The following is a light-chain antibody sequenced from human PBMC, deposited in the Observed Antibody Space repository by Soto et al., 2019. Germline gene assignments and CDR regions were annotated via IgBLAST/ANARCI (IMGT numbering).Light chain of an antibody. J-gene: IGKJ1*01. Sequence: EIVLTQSPATLSLSPGERATLSGRASQSVSSYLALYQQKPGQAPRLLIYDASNRATGIPARFSGSGSGTDFTLTISSLEPEDFAVYYCQQRSNWPATFGQGTQVDI. CDR3: QQRSNWPAT. CDR2: DAS. CDR1: QSVSSY. V-gene: IGKV3-11*01.